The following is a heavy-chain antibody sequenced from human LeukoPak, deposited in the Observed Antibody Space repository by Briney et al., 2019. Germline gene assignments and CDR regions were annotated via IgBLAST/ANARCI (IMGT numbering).Heavy chain of an antibody. CDR2: IIPIFGTA. Sequence: PVASVKVSCKASGGTFSSYAISWVRQAPGQGLEWMGGIIPIFGTANYAQKFQGRVTITTDESTSTAYMELSSLRSEDTAVYYCARERSGYRYGQNFEYWGQGPLVSVSS. D-gene: IGHD5-18*01. J-gene: IGHJ4*02. CDR1: GGTFSSYA. V-gene: IGHV1-69*05. CDR3: ARERSGYRYGQNFEY.